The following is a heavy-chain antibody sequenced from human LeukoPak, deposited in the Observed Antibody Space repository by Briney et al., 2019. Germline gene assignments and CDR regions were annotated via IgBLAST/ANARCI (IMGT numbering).Heavy chain of an antibody. V-gene: IGHV3-30*03. CDR3: AREANYGSGRYPDV. J-gene: IGHJ6*02. CDR1: GFTFSSYG. CDR2: ISYDGSNK. D-gene: IGHD3-10*01. Sequence: GGSLRLSCAASGFTFSSYGMHWVRQAPGKGLEWVAVISYDGSNKYYADSVKGRFTISRDNSKNTLYLQMNSLRAEDTAVYYCAREANYGSGRYPDVWGQGTTVTVSS.